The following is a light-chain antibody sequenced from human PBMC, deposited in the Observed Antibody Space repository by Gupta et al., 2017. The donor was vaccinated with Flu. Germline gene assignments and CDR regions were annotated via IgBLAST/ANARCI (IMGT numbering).Light chain of an antibody. J-gene: IGKJ4*01. CDR2: WAS. V-gene: IGKV4-1*01. CDR1: QSLLSDSNNKNY. Sequence: DIVMTQSPDSPSVSLGERATITCKSSQSLLSDSNNKNYLAWYQQKPGQPPRLLIYWASTRESGVPDRFSGSGSGTDFTLTISSLQAEDVAVYYCQQYYSSPRTFGGGTKVEIK. CDR3: QQYYSSPRT.